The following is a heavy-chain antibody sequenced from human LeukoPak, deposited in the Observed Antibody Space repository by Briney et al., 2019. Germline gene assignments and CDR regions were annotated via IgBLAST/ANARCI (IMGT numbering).Heavy chain of an antibody. CDR2: IYISGST. CDR3: ARDGGSSLY. J-gene: IGHJ4*02. V-gene: IGHV4-4*07. Sequence: RPSETLSLTCTVSGGSISSYYWSWLRQPAGKGLEWIGRIYISGSTNFNPSLTSRVTMSVDTSKNQFSLKLSSVTAADTAVDYCARDGGSSLYWGQGTLVTVSS. D-gene: IGHD1-26*01. CDR1: GGSISSYY.